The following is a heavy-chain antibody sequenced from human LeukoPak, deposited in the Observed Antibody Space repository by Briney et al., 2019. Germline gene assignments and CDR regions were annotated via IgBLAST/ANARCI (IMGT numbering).Heavy chain of an antibody. D-gene: IGHD5-24*01. CDR3: ARSVEMATISFDY. V-gene: IGHV4-31*11. Sequence: SETLSLTCAVYGGSFSGYYWSWIRQHPGKGLEWIGYIYYSGSTYYNPSLKSRVTISVGTSKNQFSLKLSSVTAADTAVYYCARSVEMATISFDYWGQGTLVTVSS. CDR1: GGSFSGYY. CDR2: IYYSGST. J-gene: IGHJ4*02.